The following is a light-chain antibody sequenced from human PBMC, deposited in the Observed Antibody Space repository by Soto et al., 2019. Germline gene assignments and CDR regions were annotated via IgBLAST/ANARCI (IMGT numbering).Light chain of an antibody. CDR1: QSVSSN. CDR3: QQYNNWLIT. CDR2: GAS. J-gene: IGKJ5*01. Sequence: EIGMTQSPATLSVSPGERATLSCRASQSVSSNLAWYQQKPGQAPRLLIYGASTRATGIPAWFSGSGSGTEFTLTIGSLQSEDFAVYYCQQYNNWLITFGQGTRLDIK. V-gene: IGKV3-15*01.